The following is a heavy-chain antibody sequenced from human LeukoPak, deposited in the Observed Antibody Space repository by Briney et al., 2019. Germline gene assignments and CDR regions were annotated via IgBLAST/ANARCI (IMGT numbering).Heavy chain of an antibody. CDR1: GGSISSSSYY. Sequence: SETLSLTCTVSGGSISSSSYYWGWIRQPPGKGLEWIGSIYYSGSTYYNPSLKSRVTISVDTSKNQLSLKLTSVTAADTAVHYCARETSQKGAHYMDVWGKGTTVTISS. CDR2: IYYSGST. J-gene: IGHJ6*03. CDR3: ARETSQKGAHYMDV. D-gene: IGHD3-16*01. V-gene: IGHV4-39*07.